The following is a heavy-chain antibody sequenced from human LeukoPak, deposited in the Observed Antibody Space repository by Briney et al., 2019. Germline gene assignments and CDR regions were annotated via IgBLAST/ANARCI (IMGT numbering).Heavy chain of an antibody. CDR1: GFTFSTYE. CDR3: ASDMSGSMVDY. CDR2: ISSSSSYI. V-gene: IGHV3-21*01. Sequence: PGGSLRLSCEASGFTFSTYEMNWVRQTPGKGLEWVSSISSSSSYIYYADSVKGRFTISRDNAKNSLYLQMNSLRAEDTAVYYCASDMSGSMVDYWGQGTLVTVSS. D-gene: IGHD2/OR15-2a*01. J-gene: IGHJ4*02.